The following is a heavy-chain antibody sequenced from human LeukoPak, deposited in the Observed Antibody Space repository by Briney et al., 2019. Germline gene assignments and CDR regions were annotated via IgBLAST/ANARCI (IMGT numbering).Heavy chain of an antibody. CDR3: ARDPGYYYYGMDV. V-gene: IGHV3-74*01. Sequence: PGGSLRLSCAVTGFNLRTYWIHWVRHSPGRGLEWVARINGEGSRISYADSVRGRFTISRDNAKNTAYLQMNSLRAEDTALYYCARDPGYYYYGMDVRGQGTTV. CDR1: GFNLRTYW. J-gene: IGHJ6*02. CDR2: INGEGSRI.